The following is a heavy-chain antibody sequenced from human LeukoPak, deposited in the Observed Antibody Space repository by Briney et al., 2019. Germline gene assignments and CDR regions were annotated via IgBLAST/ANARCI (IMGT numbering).Heavy chain of an antibody. CDR1: GGTFSSYA. D-gene: IGHD3-10*01. CDR3: ARGGEAWFGEYYYYYMDV. V-gene: IGHV1-69*05. CDR2: IIPIFGTA. Sequence: GASVKVSCKASGGTFSSYAISWVRQAPGQGLEWMGGIIPIFGTANYAQKFQGRVTITTDESTSTAYMELSSLRSEDTAVYYCARGGEAWFGEYYYYYMDVWGKGTTVTVSS. J-gene: IGHJ6*03.